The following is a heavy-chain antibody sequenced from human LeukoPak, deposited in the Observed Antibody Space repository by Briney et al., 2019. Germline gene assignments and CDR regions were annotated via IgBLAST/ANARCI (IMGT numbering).Heavy chain of an antibody. Sequence: SETLSLTCTASGGSISSSSYYWGWIRQPPGKGLEWIGSIYYSGSTYYNPSLKSRVTISVDTSKNQFSLKLTSVTAADTAVYYCASEYNYGYPRIDYWGQGTLVTVSS. CDR1: GGSISSSSYY. CDR3: ASEYNYGYPRIDY. CDR2: IYYSGST. J-gene: IGHJ4*02. V-gene: IGHV4-39*01. D-gene: IGHD5-18*01.